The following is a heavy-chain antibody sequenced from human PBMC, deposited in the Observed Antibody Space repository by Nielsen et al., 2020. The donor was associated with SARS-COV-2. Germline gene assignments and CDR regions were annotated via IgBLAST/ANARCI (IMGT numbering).Heavy chain of an antibody. J-gene: IGHJ6*02. CDR1: GDSVSSNSVA. CDR3: TRDPGYYHGMDV. Sequence: SQTLSLTCVISGDSVSSNSVAWNWIRQSPSRGLEWLGRIYYRSRWFYEYATSVRGRITIDPDTSKNHFSLHLNSVTSEDTAMYYCTRDPGYYHGMDVWGQGPTVTVSS. V-gene: IGHV6-1*01. CDR2: IYYRSRWFY.